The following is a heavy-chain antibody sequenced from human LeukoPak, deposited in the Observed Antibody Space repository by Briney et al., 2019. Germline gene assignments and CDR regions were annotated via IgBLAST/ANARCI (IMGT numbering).Heavy chain of an antibody. CDR3: ARDRDYGDYNTQDLFVY. Sequence: GASVKVSCKASGYTFTNFGISWVRQAPGQGLEWMGWISAYIGNTNYAQRLQGRVTMTTDTSTSTAYMELRSLRSDDTAVYYCARDRDYGDYNTQDLFVYWGQGTLVTVFS. CDR2: ISAYIGNT. D-gene: IGHD4-17*01. V-gene: IGHV1-18*01. J-gene: IGHJ4*02. CDR1: GYTFTNFG.